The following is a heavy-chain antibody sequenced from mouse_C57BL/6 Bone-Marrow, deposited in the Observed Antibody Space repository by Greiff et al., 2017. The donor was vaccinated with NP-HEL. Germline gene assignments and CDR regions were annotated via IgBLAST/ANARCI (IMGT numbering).Heavy chain of an antibody. J-gene: IGHJ2*01. CDR3: ARLLSPVDY. CDR2: IDPSDSYT. V-gene: IGHV1-59*01. D-gene: IGHD2-1*01. CDR1: GYTFTSYW. Sequence: QVQLKQPGAELVRPGTSVKLSCKASGYTFTSYWMHWVKQRPGQGLEWIGEIDPSDSYTNYNQKFKGKATLTVDTSSSTAYMQLSSLTSEDSAVYYCARLLSPVDYWGQGTTLTVSS.